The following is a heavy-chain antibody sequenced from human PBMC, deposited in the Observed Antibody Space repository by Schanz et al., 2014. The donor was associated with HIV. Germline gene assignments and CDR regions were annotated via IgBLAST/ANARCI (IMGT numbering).Heavy chain of an antibody. CDR1: GFSFSRYH. D-gene: IGHD6-13*01. Sequence: QVQLVQSGAEVKKPGASVKISCKTSGFSFSRYHVHWIRQAPGQGLEWMGIIKPRDDGTNYAQKFQGRVTMTWDTSTSTVYMELSSLTSEDTAVYYCARDKSGSSWYDSWGQGTLVTVSS. V-gene: IGHV1-46*01. CDR3: ARDKSGSSWYDS. CDR2: IKPRDDGT. J-gene: IGHJ5*01.